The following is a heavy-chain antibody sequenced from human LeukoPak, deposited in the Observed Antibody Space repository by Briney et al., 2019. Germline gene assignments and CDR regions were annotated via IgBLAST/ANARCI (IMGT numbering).Heavy chain of an antibody. D-gene: IGHD1-1*01. J-gene: IGHJ6*02. CDR1: GFTVSSTY. CDR3: ARDGLGNDGDNYYYGMDV. CDR2: IYSRGTT. Sequence: GGSLRLSCAASGFTVSSTYMSWVRQAPGKGLEWVSVIYSRGTTYYADAVKGRFTISRDNSKNTLYLQMNSLRAEDTAVYHCARDGLGNDGDNYYYGMDVWGQGTTVTVSS. V-gene: IGHV3-53*01.